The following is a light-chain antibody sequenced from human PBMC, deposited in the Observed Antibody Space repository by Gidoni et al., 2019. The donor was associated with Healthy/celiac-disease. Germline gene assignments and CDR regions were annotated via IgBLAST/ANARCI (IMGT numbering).Light chain of an antibody. Sequence: EMVLTQSPGTLSLSPGERATLSCRASQSVSSSYLAWYQQTHGQAPRLLIYGASSSAPGIPDRVSGSVSGTDFTLTISSLEPVDFAVYYCQQYGSSPGYTFGQGTKLEIK. V-gene: IGKV3-20*01. J-gene: IGKJ2*01. CDR1: QSVSSSY. CDR3: QQYGSSPGYT. CDR2: GAS.